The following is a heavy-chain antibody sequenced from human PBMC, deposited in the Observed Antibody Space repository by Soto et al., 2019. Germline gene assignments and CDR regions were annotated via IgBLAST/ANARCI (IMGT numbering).Heavy chain of an antibody. J-gene: IGHJ5*02. CDR3: AKDSARAARKFSWFDP. CDR2: ISYDGSNK. CDR1: GFTFSSYG. V-gene: IGHV3-30*18. Sequence: GGSLRLSCSASGFTFSSYGMHWVRQAPGKGLEWVAVISYDGSNKYYADSVKGRFTISRDNSKNTLYLQMNSLRAEDTAVYYCAKDSARAARKFSWFDPWGQGTLVTVSS. D-gene: IGHD6-6*01.